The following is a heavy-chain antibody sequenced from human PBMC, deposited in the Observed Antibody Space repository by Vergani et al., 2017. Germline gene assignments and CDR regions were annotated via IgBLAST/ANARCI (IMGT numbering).Heavy chain of an antibody. CDR1: GFTFSSYA. CDR2: IYSGGSST. V-gene: IGHV3-23*03. Sequence: EVQLLESGGGLVQPGGSLRLSCAASGFTFSSYAMSWVRQAPGKGLEWVSVIYSGGSSTYYADSVKGRFTISRDNSKNTLYLQMNSLRAEDTAVYYCAKVPEYYGDDVLDYWGQGTLVTVSS. J-gene: IGHJ4*02. D-gene: IGHD4-17*01. CDR3: AKVPEYYGDDVLDY.